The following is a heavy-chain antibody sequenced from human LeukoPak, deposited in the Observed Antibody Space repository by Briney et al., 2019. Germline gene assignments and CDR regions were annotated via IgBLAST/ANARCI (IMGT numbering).Heavy chain of an antibody. V-gene: IGHV3-21*01. Sequence: GGSLRLSCAASGFTFSSYAMSWVGQAPGKGLEWVSSISSSSSYIYYADSVKGRFTISRDNAKNSLYLQMNSLRAEDTAVYYCARDGYNLRSSDYWGQGTLVTVSS. D-gene: IGHD5-24*01. CDR2: ISSSSSYI. J-gene: IGHJ4*02. CDR1: GFTFSSYA. CDR3: ARDGYNLRSSDY.